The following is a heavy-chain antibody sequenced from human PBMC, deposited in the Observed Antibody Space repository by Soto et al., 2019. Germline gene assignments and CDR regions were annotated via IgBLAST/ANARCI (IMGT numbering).Heavy chain of an antibody. V-gene: IGHV3-64D*06. D-gene: IGHD3-3*01. CDR1: GFTFSSYA. Sequence: VGSLRLSCSASGFTFSSYAMHWVRQAPGKGLEYVSAISSNGGSTYYADSVKGRFTTSRDNSKNTLYLQMSSLRAEDTAVYYCVKDPYSIFGVVIKEFYYYGMDVWGQGTTVTVSS. J-gene: IGHJ6*02. CDR3: VKDPYSIFGVVIKEFYYYGMDV. CDR2: ISSNGGST.